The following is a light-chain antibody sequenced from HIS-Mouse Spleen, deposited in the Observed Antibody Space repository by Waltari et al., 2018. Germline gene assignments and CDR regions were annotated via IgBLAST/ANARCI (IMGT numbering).Light chain of an antibody. CDR2: RNN. J-gene: IGLJ2*01. V-gene: IGLV1-47*01. CDR1: SSTIRSNY. CDR3: AAWDDSLSGVV. Sequence: QSVLTQPPSASGTPGQRVTISCSGSSSTIRSNYVYWYQQLPGPAPKLPIYRNNQRPSGVPDRFSGSKSGTSASLAISGLRSEDEADYYCAAWDDSLSGVVFGGGTKLTVL.